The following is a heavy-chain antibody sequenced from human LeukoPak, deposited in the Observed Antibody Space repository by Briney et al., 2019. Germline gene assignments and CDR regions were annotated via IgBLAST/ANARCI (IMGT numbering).Heavy chain of an antibody. CDR1: GFTFGSSE. D-gene: IGHD5-12*01. CDR2: ITGESRRI. V-gene: IGHV3-48*03. J-gene: IGHJ1*01. CDR3: DYQGN. Sequence: AGGSLRLSCAASGFTFGSSEINWLRQPPGRGPQWVSSITGESRRIYYADSVKGRFTISRDRDRGKILVYLDMSSLRDEDTGVYYCDYQGNWGPGTLVTVSS.